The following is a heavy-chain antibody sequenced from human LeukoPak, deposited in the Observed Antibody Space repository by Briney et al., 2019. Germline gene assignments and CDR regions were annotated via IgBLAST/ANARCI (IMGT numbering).Heavy chain of an antibody. CDR3: ARESDSSFGELLDY. Sequence: GASVKVSCKASGYTFAGYYMHWVRQAPGQGLEWMGWINPNSGGTNYAQKFQGRVTMTRDTSISTAYMELSRLRSDDTAVYYCARESDSSFGELLDYWGQGTLVTVSS. V-gene: IGHV1-2*02. D-gene: IGHD6-6*01. CDR1: GYTFAGYY. CDR2: INPNSGGT. J-gene: IGHJ4*02.